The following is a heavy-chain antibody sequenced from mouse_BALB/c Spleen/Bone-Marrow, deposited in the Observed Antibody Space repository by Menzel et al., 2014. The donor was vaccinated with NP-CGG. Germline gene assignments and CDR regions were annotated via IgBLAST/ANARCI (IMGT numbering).Heavy chain of an antibody. Sequence: QVQLQQSGAELVRPGASVKLSCKASGYSFTSYWMNWVEQRPGHGLEWIGMIHPSDTETRLNQRFKDKATLTVDKSSSTAYMQLNSPTSEDSAVYYCARLEGNYGSAFAYWGQGTLVTVSA. V-gene: IGHV1-74*01. CDR1: GYSFTSYW. J-gene: IGHJ3*01. CDR3: ARLEGNYGSAFAY. CDR2: IHPSDTET. D-gene: IGHD1-1*01.